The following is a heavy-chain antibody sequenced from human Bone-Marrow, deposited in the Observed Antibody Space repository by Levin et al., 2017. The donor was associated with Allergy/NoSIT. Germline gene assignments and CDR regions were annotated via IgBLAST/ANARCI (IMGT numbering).Heavy chain of an antibody. J-gene: IGHJ3*02. D-gene: IGHD2-21*02. Sequence: GESLKISCGASGFTFRSYAMSWVRQAPGKGLEWVSVTSGSGGSTSYADSVKGRVTISRDNSKNTLYLEMNSLRPEDTAVYYCARNDLSTSDTFDIWGQGTMVTVSS. CDR3: ARNDLSTSDTFDI. CDR1: GFTFRSYA. V-gene: IGHV3-23*01. CDR2: TSGSGGST.